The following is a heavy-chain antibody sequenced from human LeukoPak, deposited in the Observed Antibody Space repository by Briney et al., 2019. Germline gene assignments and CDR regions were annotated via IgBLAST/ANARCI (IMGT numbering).Heavy chain of an antibody. CDR1: GFTFTTFW. Sequence: GESLKISCQASGFTFTTFWIGWVRQMPGEGLEWMGIISPDDSVTRYSPSFQGQVTISADKTISTAYLQWSSLKASDTAMYYCAGAGNYFDTSGFHYWGQGTLVTVAS. CDR2: ISPDDSVT. CDR3: AGAGNYFDTSGFHY. J-gene: IGHJ4*02. D-gene: IGHD3-22*01. V-gene: IGHV5-51*01.